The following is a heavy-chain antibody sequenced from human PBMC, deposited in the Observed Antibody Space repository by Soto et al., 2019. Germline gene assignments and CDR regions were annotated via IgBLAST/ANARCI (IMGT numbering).Heavy chain of an antibody. CDR1: GFTFSSYW. CDR2: IKQDASEK. V-gene: IGHV3-7*01. J-gene: IGHJ3*02. D-gene: IGHD7-27*01. Sequence: PGGSLRLSCAASGFTFSSYWMSWVRQAPGKGLEWVANIKQDASEKYYVDSVKGRFTISRDNAKNSLYLQLNSLGAEDTAFYYCARVKMSGVAFDIWGQGTMVTVSS. CDR3: ARVKMSGVAFDI.